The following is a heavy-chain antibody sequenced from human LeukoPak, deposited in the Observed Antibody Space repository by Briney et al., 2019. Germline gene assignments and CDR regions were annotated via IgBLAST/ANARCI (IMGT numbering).Heavy chain of an antibody. CDR1: GFSLSASAVG. Sequence: SGPTLVKPTQTLTLTCTFSGFSLSASAVGVGWIRQPPGKALEWLALIYWNNNERYSPSLKSRLTITKDTSKNQVVLTVTNVDPLDTGTYYCARIWFGELFPFDYWGQGTLVTVSS. V-gene: IGHV2-5*01. J-gene: IGHJ4*02. CDR3: ARIWFGELFPFDY. D-gene: IGHD3-10*01. CDR2: IYWNNNE.